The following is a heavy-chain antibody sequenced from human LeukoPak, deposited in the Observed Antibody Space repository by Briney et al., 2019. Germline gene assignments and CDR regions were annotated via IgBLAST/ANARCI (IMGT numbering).Heavy chain of an antibody. CDR3: AREQQLPRGDFDY. D-gene: IGHD6-13*01. CDR2: INPDSGGS. J-gene: IGHJ4*02. Sequence: GASVKVSCKASGYTFTDHYIHWVRQAPGQGLEWMGWINPDSGGSIYAQKFQDRVTMTRDTSTTTAYMELRSLRFDDTAVYYCAREQQLPRGDFDYWGQGTLLTVSS. V-gene: IGHV1-2*02. CDR1: GYTFTDHY.